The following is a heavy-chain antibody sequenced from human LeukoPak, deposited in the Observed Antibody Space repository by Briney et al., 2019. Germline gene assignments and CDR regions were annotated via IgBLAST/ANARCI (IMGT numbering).Heavy chain of an antibody. CDR3: ARVNHKYYYDSSGYYAFDI. V-gene: IGHV1-46*01. J-gene: IGHJ3*02. CDR1: GYTFTSYY. D-gene: IGHD3-22*01. CDR2: INPSGGST. Sequence: ASVKVSCKASGYTFTSYYMHWVRQAPGQGLEWMGIINPSGGSTSYAQKFQGGVTMTRDTSTSTVYMELSSLRSEDTAVYYCARVNHKYYYDSSGYYAFDIWGQGTMVTVSS.